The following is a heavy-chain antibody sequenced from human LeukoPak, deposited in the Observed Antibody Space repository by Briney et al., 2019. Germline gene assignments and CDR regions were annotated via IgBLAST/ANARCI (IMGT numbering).Heavy chain of an antibody. CDR3: ARVGHSGGGDMDV. CDR2: INSDGSST. CDR1: GFTLRSYW. D-gene: IGHD6-13*01. J-gene: IGHJ6*02. V-gene: IGHV3-74*01. Sequence: GGSLRLSCADSGFTLRSYWMHWVRQAPGKGLVWVSRINSDGSSTYYADSVKGRFTISRDNAKNTLYVQMNSLSAEDTAVYYCARVGHSGGGDMDVWGQGTTVTVSS.